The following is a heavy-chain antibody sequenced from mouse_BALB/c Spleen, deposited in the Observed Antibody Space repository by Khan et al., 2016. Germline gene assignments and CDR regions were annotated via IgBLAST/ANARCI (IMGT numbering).Heavy chain of an antibody. Sequence: EVQLQESGPDLVKPSQSLSLTCTVTAYSITSGYTWHWVRQFPGNKLEWMGHIHYSGSTKYNPSLRSRISITRDTSKNQFFLQLSSVTAEDTATYYCATNSWGFAYWGQGTLVTVSA. D-gene: IGHD1-1*01. CDR1: AYSITSGYT. J-gene: IGHJ3*01. CDR2: IHYSGST. CDR3: ATNSWGFAY. V-gene: IGHV3-1*02.